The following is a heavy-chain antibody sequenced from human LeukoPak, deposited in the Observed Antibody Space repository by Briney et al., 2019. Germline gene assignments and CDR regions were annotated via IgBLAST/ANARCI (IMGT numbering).Heavy chain of an antibody. Sequence: PSETLSLTCTVSGGSISSYYWSWIRQPPGKGLEWIGYIYYSGSTNYNPSLKSRVTISVDTSKNQFSLKLSSVTAADTAVYYCARQPKNYDILTGYYPSWFDPWGQGTLVTVSS. CDR2: IYYSGST. CDR1: GGSISSYY. CDR3: ARQPKNYDILTGYYPSWFDP. J-gene: IGHJ5*02. D-gene: IGHD3-9*01. V-gene: IGHV4-59*01.